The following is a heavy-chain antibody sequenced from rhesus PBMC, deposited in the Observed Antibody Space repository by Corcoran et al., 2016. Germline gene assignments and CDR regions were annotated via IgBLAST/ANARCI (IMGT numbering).Heavy chain of an antibody. V-gene: IGHV4-147*01. D-gene: IGHD1-1*01. J-gene: IGHJ4*01. Sequence: QVQLQESGPGLVKPSETLSLTCAVSGGSISRNYWRWIRQSPGKGLEWMGYIYGGSGSTSYNPSLKSRVTISTDTSKNHFSLKLSAVTAADTAVYYCARWRGGLETWGQGVLVTVSS. CDR1: GGSISRNY. CDR2: IYGGSGST. CDR3: ARWRGGLET.